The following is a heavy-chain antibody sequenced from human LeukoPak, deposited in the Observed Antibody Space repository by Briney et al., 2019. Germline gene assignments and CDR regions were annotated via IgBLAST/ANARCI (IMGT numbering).Heavy chain of an antibody. Sequence: GGSLRLSCAAPGFTFSSYAMSWVRQAPGKGLEWVSAISGSGGTTYYADSVKGRFTISRDNSKNTLYLQMNSLRAEDTAVYYCAGDCSPNWFDPWGQGTLVTVSS. CDR1: GFTFSSYA. J-gene: IGHJ5*02. D-gene: IGHD2-15*01. V-gene: IGHV3-23*01. CDR3: AGDCSPNWFDP. CDR2: ISGSGGTT.